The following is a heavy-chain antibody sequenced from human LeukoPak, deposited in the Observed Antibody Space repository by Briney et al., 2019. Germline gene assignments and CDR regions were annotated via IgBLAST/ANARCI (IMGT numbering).Heavy chain of an antibody. CDR1: ADSITMYY. Sequence: SETLSLTCTVSADSITMYYWTWLRQPPGKGLEWIGYVDHTGSTNFNPSLNGRVSISRDTSKNLFSLRLRSVTAADTAVYFCARGRVSSSTWYSTYYYYFYMDVWGKGTTVTVSS. V-gene: IGHV4-59*01. CDR3: ARGRVSSSTWYSTYYYYFYMDV. D-gene: IGHD1-1*01. J-gene: IGHJ6*03. CDR2: VDHTGST.